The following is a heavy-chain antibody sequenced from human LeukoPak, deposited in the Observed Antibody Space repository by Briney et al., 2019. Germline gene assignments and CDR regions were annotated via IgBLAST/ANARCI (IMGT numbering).Heavy chain of an antibody. V-gene: IGHV4-61*02. J-gene: IGHJ6*03. Sequence: SQTLSLTCTVSSGSMNSGLYYWTWIRQPAGKGLEWIGRISNSGSTTYNPSLMSRGTITLDTSKNSFPLKVTSVTAADTAVYYCARETKDIYSPSWGLYDTYYYIDAWGSGTTVTVSS. CDR2: ISNSGST. CDR1: SGSMNSGLYY. CDR3: ARETKDIYSPSWGLYDTYYYIDA. D-gene: IGHD5/OR15-5a*01.